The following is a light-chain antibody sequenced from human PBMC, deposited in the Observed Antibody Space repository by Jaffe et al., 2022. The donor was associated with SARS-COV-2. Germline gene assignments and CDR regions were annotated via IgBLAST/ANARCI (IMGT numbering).Light chain of an antibody. CDR3: QQYYATVT. Sequence: DIVMTQSPDSLAVSLGERATINCKSSQSVLHSSNNKNFLAWYQQKAGQPPKLLIYWASTRVSGVPDRFSGSGSGTDFTLTISSLQAEDVAVYYCQQYYATVTFGGGTKVEIK. V-gene: IGKV4-1*01. J-gene: IGKJ4*01. CDR1: QSVLHSSNNKNF. CDR2: WAS.